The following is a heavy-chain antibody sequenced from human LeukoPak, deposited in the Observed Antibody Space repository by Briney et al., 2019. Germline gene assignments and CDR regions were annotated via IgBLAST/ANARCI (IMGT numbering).Heavy chain of an antibody. D-gene: IGHD2-2*02. J-gene: IGHJ5*02. CDR1: GYTFTSYG. CDR3: ARDRGYCSSINCYIGGRPANWFDP. Sequence: ASVKVSCKASGYTFTSYGISWVRQAPGQGLEWMGWISTYNGDTFFGQKLQGRVTMTTDTSTSTAYLELRSLRSDDTAVYYCARDRGYCSSINCYIGGRPANWFDPWGQGTLVTVSS. V-gene: IGHV1-18*01. CDR2: ISTYNGDT.